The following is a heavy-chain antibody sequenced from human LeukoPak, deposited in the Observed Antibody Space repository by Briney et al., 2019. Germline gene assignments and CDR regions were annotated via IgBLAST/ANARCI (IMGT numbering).Heavy chain of an antibody. CDR2: IYKSGST. CDR1: GGSISSDGFH. D-gene: IGHD1-7*01. Sequence: SETLSLTCTVSGGSISSDGFHWNWIRQHPGKGLEWIGEIYKSGSTYYNPSLKSRPTISIDTSKSQFSLKLTSVTAADTAVYYCARARRTGTIDAFDIWGQGTMVTVS. V-gene: IGHV4-31*03. J-gene: IGHJ3*02. CDR3: ARARRTGTIDAFDI.